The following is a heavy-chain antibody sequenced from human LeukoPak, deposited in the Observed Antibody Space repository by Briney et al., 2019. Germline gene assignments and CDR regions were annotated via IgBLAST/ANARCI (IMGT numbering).Heavy chain of an antibody. D-gene: IGHD6-19*01. J-gene: IGHJ3*02. CDR2: MNPNSGNT. Sequence: ASVKVSCKASGYTFTSYYMHWVRQATGQGLEWMGWMNPNSGNTGYAQKFQGRVTMTRNTSISTAYMELSSLRSEDTAVYYCARRDSSDFFDIWGQGTMVTVSS. CDR1: GYTFTSYY. CDR3: ARRDSSDFFDI. V-gene: IGHV1-8*02.